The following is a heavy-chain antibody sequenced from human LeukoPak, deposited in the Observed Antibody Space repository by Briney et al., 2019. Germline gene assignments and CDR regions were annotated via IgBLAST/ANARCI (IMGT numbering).Heavy chain of an antibody. Sequence: SETLSLTCAVYGGSFSGYFWSWIRQPPGKGLEWIGEINHSGSTNYNPSLKSRVTISVDTSKNQFSLKLSSVTAADTAVYYCARVQPYYYGSGSEFDYWGQGTLVTVSS. CDR2: INHSGST. D-gene: IGHD3-10*01. V-gene: IGHV4-34*01. J-gene: IGHJ4*02. CDR1: GGSFSGYF. CDR3: ARVQPYYYGSGSEFDY.